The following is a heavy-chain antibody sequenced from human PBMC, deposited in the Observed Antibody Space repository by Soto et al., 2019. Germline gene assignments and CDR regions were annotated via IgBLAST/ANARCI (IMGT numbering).Heavy chain of an antibody. CDR2: IYYSGST. J-gene: IGHJ3*02. Sequence: AETLSLTCSVSGVSISSYYLSWIRQPPGKGLEWIGYIYYSGSTNYNPSLKSRVTISVDTSKNQFSLKLSSVTAADTAVYYCARAVAGTRTDAFDIWGQGTMVTVSS. V-gene: IGHV4-59*01. D-gene: IGHD6-19*01. CDR3: ARAVAGTRTDAFDI. CDR1: GVSISSYY.